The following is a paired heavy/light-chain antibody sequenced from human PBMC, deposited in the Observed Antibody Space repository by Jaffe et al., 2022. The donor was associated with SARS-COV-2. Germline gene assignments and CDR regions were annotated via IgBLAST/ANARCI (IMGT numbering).Heavy chain of an antibody. Sequence: QVQLAESGGGVVQPGTSLRLSCAASGFTFSSYSMHWVRQAPGKGLEWVAFISYDGTNKYYSDSVKGRFTISRDNSKNTLSLQMNSLGADDTALYYCARPRTTTVADYNYGMDVWGQGTTVTVSS. D-gene: IGHD4-17*01. J-gene: IGHJ6*02. V-gene: IGHV3-30-3*01. CDR2: ISYDGTNK. CDR1: GFTFSSYS. CDR3: ARPRTTTVADYNYGMDV.
Light chain of an antibody. CDR3: QQSYSAPYT. CDR1: QSIKSY. V-gene: IGKV1-39*01. Sequence: DIQMTQSPSSLSASVGDRVTITCRASQSIKSYLNWYQQKPGKAPKILIFAAFSLQSGVPPRFSGRGSGTDFTLTISSLQPEDFATYYCQQSYSAPYTFGQGTKLEI. J-gene: IGKJ2*01. CDR2: AAF.